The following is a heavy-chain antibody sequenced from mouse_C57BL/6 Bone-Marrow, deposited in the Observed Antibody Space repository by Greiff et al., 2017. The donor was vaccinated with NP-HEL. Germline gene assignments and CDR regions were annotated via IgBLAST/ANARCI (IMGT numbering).Heavy chain of an antibody. CDR1: GYTFTGYW. Sequence: QVQLQQSVAELMKPGASVKLSCKATGYTFTGYWIEWVKQRPGHGLAWIGKILPGSGSTNYNEKLKGKATFTADTSSNTAYMQLSILTTEDSAIYYCARHYYGSRAWFAYWGQGTLVTVSA. V-gene: IGHV1-9*01. CDR2: ILPGSGST. CDR3: ARHYYGSRAWFAY. J-gene: IGHJ3*01. D-gene: IGHD1-1*01.